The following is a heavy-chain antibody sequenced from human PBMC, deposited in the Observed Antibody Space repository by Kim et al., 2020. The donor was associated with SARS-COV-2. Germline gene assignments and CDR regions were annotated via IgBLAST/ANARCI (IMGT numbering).Heavy chain of an antibody. CDR3: ARVIARKQWLASGWFDP. CDR1: GGSFSGYY. Sequence: SETLSLTCAVYGGSFSGYYWSWIRQPPGKGLEWIGEINHSGSTNYNPSLKSRVTISVDTSKNQFSLKLSSVTAADTAVYYCARVIARKQWLASGWFDPWGQGTLVTVSS. D-gene: IGHD6-19*01. V-gene: IGHV4-34*01. J-gene: IGHJ5*02. CDR2: INHSGST.